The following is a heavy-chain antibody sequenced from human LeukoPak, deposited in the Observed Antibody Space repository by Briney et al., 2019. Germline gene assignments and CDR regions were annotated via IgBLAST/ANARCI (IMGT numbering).Heavy chain of an antibody. CDR1: GFTFSSYA. V-gene: IGHV3-23*01. CDR2: IGARYGST. J-gene: IGHJ3*01. CDR3: AKDYYYDPVDAFDV. D-gene: IGHD3-22*01. Sequence: GGSLRLSCAASGFTFSSYAMSWVRQAPGKGLEWVSCIGARYGSTFYADSVKGRFTISRDNSKNTLYLQMSSLRAEDTTVYYCAKDYYYDPVDAFDVWGQGTMVSVSS.